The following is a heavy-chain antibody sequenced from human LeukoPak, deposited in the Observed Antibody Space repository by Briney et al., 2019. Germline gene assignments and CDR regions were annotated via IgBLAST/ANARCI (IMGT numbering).Heavy chain of an antibody. CDR3: AKDENVWGSYRYPFDY. Sequence: GGSLRLSCAASGFTFSSYGMHWVRQAPGKGLEWVAVISYDGSNKYYADSVKGRFTISRDNSKNTLYLQMNSLRAEDTAVYYCAKDENVWGSYRYPFDYWGQGTLVTVSS. CDR2: ISYDGSNK. J-gene: IGHJ4*02. V-gene: IGHV3-30*18. D-gene: IGHD3-16*02. CDR1: GFTFSSYG.